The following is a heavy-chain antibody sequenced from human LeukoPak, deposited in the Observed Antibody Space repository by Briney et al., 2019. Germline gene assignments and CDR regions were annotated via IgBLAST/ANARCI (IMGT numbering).Heavy chain of an antibody. CDR1: AATVSSYS. CDR2: IIPILGIA. V-gene: IGHV1-69*04. J-gene: IGHJ4*02. Sequence: SVKVCCKAAAATVSSYSIIWVREAPGQGLEWLGRIIPILGIANYAQKFQGRGTITADKSTSTAYMELSSLRSEDTAVYYCARDLEGIATVSNDYWGQGTLVTVSS. D-gene: IGHD2-21*01. CDR3: ARDLEGIATVSNDY.